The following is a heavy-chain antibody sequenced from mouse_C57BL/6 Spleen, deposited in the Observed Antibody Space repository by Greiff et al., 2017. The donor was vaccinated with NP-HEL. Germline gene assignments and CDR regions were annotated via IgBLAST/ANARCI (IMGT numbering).Heavy chain of an antibody. CDR1: GYSFTDYN. D-gene: IGHD2-2*01. J-gene: IGHJ3*01. Sequence: EVKVVESGPELVKPGASVKISCKASGYSFTDYNMNWVKQSNGKSLEWIGVINPNYGTTSYNQKFKGKATLTVDQSSSTAYMQINGLTSEDSAVYYCARSMVTTRAWFAYWGQGTLVTVSA. V-gene: IGHV1-39*01. CDR3: ARSMVTTRAWFAY. CDR2: INPNYGTT.